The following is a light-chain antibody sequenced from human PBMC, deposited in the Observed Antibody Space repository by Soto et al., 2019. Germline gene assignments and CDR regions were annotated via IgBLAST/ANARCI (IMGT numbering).Light chain of an antibody. Sequence: EILMTQSPATLSVSPGDSATLSCRASRSVDTDLAWYQQKPGQAPRLLVFATSARATGVPDRFRGSRSGTDFTLTISSLQPGDSATYYCHQYYNRPPWTFGQGTKVDI. J-gene: IGKJ1*01. CDR3: HQYYNRPPWT. CDR2: ATS. V-gene: IGKV3-15*01. CDR1: RSVDTD.